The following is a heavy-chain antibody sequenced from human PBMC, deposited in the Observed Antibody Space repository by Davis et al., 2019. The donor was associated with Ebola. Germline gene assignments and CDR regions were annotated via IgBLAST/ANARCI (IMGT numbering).Heavy chain of an antibody. J-gene: IGHJ4*02. V-gene: IGHV4-34*01. Sequence: MPSETLSLTCGVYGGSFSGYYWRWIRQPPGKGLEWIGEINHIGSTNYNPSLMSRVTISVDTSKNQFSLKLSSVTAADTAVYYCARGPQYIPFAGRYIAEAGTLDYWGQGTLVTVSS. CDR1: GGSFSGYY. CDR2: INHIGST. CDR3: ARGPQYIPFAGRYIAEAGTLDY. D-gene: IGHD6-19*01.